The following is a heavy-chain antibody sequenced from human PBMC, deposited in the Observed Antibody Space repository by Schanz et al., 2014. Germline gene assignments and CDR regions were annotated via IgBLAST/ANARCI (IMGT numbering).Heavy chain of an antibody. J-gene: IGHJ3*01. V-gene: IGHV1-46*01. CDR1: NYIFTKYY. CDR3: ARGIPYCSSTSCSGLDAYDV. D-gene: IGHD2-2*01. CDR2: INPSGGST. Sequence: QVQLVQSGAEVKKPGASVKLSCKASNYIFTKYYMHWVRQAPGQGLEWMGIINPSGGSTSYAQKFQGRVTMTRDTSTSTVYMELRNVRYDDTAMYYCARGIPYCSSTSCSGLDAYDVWGQGTLVTVSS.